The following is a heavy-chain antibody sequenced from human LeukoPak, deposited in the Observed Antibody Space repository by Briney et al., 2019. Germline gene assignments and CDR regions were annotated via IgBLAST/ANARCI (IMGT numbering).Heavy chain of an antibody. V-gene: IGHV1-2*02. D-gene: IGHD3-10*01. J-gene: IGHJ4*02. CDR1: GYTFTGYY. CDR2: INPNSGGT. CDR3: ARDRYYYGSGSYYNALDY. Sequence: GSVKVSCKASGYTFTGYYMHWVRQAPGQGLEWMGWINPNSGGTNYAQKFQGRVTMTRDTSTSTVYMELSSLRSEDTAVYYCARDRYYYGSGSYYNALDYWGQGTLVTVSS.